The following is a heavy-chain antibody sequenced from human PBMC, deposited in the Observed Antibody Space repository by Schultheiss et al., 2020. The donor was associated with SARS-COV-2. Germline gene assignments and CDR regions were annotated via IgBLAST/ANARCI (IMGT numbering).Heavy chain of an antibody. V-gene: IGHV5-51*01. Sequence: KVSCKGSGYSFTSYWIGWVRQMPGKGLEWMGIIYPGDSDTRYSPSFQGQVTISADKSVAAAYLRWNSLKTSDTAMYYCARRVVGPSTHAFDVWGQGTMVTVSS. J-gene: IGHJ3*01. CDR1: GYSFTSYW. CDR3: ARRVVGPSTHAFDV. CDR2: IYPGDSDT. D-gene: IGHD1-26*01.